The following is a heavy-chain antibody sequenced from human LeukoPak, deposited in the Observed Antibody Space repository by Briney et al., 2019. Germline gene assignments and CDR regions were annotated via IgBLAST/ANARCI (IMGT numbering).Heavy chain of an antibody. CDR1: GFTFSSYE. J-gene: IGHJ4*02. Sequence: GGSLRLSCAASGFTFSSYEMNWVRQAPGKGLEWVSYISSSGSTIYYADSVKGRFTISRDNAKNSLYLQMNSLRAEDTAVYYCAREGGGEYSSSPALDYWGQGTLVTVSS. CDR2: ISSSGSTI. D-gene: IGHD6-6*01. CDR3: AREGGGEYSSSPALDY. V-gene: IGHV3-48*03.